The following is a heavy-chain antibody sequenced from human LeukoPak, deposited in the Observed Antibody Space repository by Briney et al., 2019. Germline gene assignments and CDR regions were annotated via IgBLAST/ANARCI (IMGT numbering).Heavy chain of an antibody. V-gene: IGHV3-43D*03. CDR1: GFTFDDYA. J-gene: IGHJ4*02. D-gene: IGHD5-24*01. CDR3: ARDLGWLQSDY. Sequence: GGSLRLSCAASGFTFDDYAMHWVRQAPGKGLEWVSLISWDGGSTYYADSVKGRFTISRDNSKNSLYLQMNSLRAEDTAVYYCARDLGWLQSDYWGQGTLVTVSS. CDR2: ISWDGGST.